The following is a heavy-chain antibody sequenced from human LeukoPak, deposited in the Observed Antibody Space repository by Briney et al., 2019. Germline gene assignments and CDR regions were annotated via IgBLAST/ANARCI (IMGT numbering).Heavy chain of an antibody. J-gene: IGHJ3*02. Sequence: NPSETLSLTCSVSGGSISNSRYYSGCLRQPPGKGLEWFGSIYYSGTTSYNPSLKSRVTISMDTSKNQFYLNLNSVTAADTAVYYCASSDDYYDSSGYSDAFDIWGQGTMVTVSS. CDR3: ASSDDYYDSSGYSDAFDI. CDR1: GGSISNSRYY. CDR2: IYYSGTT. D-gene: IGHD3-22*01. V-gene: IGHV4-39*07.